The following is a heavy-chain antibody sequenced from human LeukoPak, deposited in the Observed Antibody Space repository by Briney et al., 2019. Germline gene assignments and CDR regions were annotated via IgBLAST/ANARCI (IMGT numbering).Heavy chain of an antibody. CDR2: MYYSGST. CDR3: ARQGGLWLRAPFDY. D-gene: IGHD5-18*01. Sequence: PSETLSLTCTVSGGSISTSSYYWGWIRQPPGKGLEWIGSMYYSGSTYYNPSLQSRVTISVDTSENQFSLRLTSVTAADTAVYYCARQGGLWLRAPFDYWGQGTLVTVSS. J-gene: IGHJ4*02. CDR1: GGSISTSSYY. V-gene: IGHV4-39*01.